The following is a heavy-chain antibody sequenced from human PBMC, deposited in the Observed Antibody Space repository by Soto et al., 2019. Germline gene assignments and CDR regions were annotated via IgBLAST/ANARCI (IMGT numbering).Heavy chain of an antibody. Sequence: PGGSLRLSCAASGFTFSNYAMSWVRQAPGKGLEWVSSIHTSVYDSDTYYADSVKGRFTISRDNSKNTLYLQMNRLRAEDTALYYCAAWQRTAIPSTRDYWGQGNMVTVXX. V-gene: IGHV3-23*01. CDR2: IHTSVYDSDT. CDR1: GFTFSNYA. CDR3: AAWQRTAIPSTRDY. D-gene: IGHD2-21*02. J-gene: IGHJ4*02.